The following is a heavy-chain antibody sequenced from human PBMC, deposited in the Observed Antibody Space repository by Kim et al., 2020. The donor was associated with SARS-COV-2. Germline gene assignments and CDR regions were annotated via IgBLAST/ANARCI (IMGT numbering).Heavy chain of an antibody. CDR2: ISYDGRNK. Sequence: GGSLRLSCAASGFTFSSYAMHWVRQAPGKGLEWVAVISYDGRNKYYADSVKGRFTISRDNSKNTLYLQMNSLRADDTAVYYCARPILYSYGPQALDYWGQGTLVTVSS. D-gene: IGHD5-18*01. CDR3: ARPILYSYGPQALDY. CDR1: GFTFSSYA. V-gene: IGHV3-30-3*01. J-gene: IGHJ4*02.